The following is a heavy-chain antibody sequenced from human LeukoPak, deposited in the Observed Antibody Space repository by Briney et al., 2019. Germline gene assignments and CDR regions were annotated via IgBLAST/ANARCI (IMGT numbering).Heavy chain of an antibody. V-gene: IGHV3-21*01. Sequence: GGSLRLSCAASGFTLSSYIMNWVRQAPGKGLEWVASISRNSTYIHYADSVKGRFTISRDNARNSLFLQMNRLRAEDTAIYYCASDEGNYFDYWGQGTLVTVSS. J-gene: IGHJ4*02. CDR1: GFTLSSYI. CDR3: ASDEGNYFDY. CDR2: ISRNSTYI.